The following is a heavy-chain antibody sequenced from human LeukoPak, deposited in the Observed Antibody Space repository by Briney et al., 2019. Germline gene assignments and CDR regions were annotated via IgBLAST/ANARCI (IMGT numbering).Heavy chain of an antibody. V-gene: IGHV1-2*02. J-gene: IGHJ6*02. Sequence: GASVKVSCKASGYTFAAYYMHWVRKAPGQGLEWMGWINPNSGDTNYAQKFQGRVTMTRDTSISTAYMEVSRLRSDDTAVYYCARTLPNYYYGMDVWGQGTTVTVSS. CDR1: GYTFAAYY. D-gene: IGHD1-26*01. CDR3: ARTLPNYYYGMDV. CDR2: INPNSGDT.